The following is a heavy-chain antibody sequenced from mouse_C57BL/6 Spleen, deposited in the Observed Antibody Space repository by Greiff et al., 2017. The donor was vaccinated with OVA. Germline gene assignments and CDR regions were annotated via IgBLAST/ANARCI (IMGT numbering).Heavy chain of an antibody. J-gene: IGHJ4*01. V-gene: IGHV1-55*01. CDR1: GYTFTSYW. CDR2: IYPGSGST. Sequence: VQLQQPGAELVKPGASVKMSCKASGYTFTSYWITWVKQRPGQGLEWIGDIYPGSGSTNYNEKFKSKATLTVDTSTSTAYMQLSSLTSEDSAVYYCARGGITTVVAPYYAMGYWGQGTSVTASS. D-gene: IGHD1-1*01. CDR3: ARGGITTVVAPYYAMGY.